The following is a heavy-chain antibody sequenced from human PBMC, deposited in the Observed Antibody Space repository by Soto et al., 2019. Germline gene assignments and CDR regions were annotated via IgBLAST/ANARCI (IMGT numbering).Heavy chain of an antibody. D-gene: IGHD3-10*01. J-gene: IGHJ6*03. CDR2: MNPNSGNT. CDR3: ARGLRGHYYYYYYYMDV. Sequence: VSVKVSCKASGYTFTSYDINWVRQATGQGLEWMGWMNPNSGNTGYAQKFQGRVTMTRNTSISTAYMELSSLRSEDTAVYYCARGLRGHYYYYYYYMDVWGKGTTVTVSS. V-gene: IGHV1-8*02. CDR1: GYTFTSYD.